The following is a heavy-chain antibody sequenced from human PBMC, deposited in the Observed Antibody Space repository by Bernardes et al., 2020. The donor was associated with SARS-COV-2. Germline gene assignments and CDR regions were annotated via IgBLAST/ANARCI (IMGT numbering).Heavy chain of an antibody. J-gene: IGHJ4*02. CDR3: ARENTGFSDY. CDR2: ISSSSKTI. D-gene: IGHD3-10*01. V-gene: IGHV3-48*03. Sequence: GGSLRLSCATSGFTFSNYEMNWVRQAPGKGLEWVSHISSSSKTILYADSVKGRFTVSRDNAENSLYLQMNSLRAEDTAVYYCARENTGFSDYWGQGTLVTVSS. CDR1: GFTFSNYE.